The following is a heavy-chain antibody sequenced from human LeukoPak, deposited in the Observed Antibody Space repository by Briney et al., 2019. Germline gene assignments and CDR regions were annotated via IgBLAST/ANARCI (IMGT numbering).Heavy chain of an antibody. CDR3: ARDPYSGWYGGYYYYGMDV. CDR1: GFTFSSYA. CDR2: ISGSGGST. J-gene: IGHJ6*02. D-gene: IGHD6-19*01. Sequence: GGSLRLSCAASGFTFSSYAMSWVRQAPGKGLEWVSAISGSGGSTYYADSVKGRFTISRDNSKNTLYLQMNSLRAEDTAVYYCARDPYSGWYGGYYYYGMDVWGQGTTVTVSS. V-gene: IGHV3-23*01.